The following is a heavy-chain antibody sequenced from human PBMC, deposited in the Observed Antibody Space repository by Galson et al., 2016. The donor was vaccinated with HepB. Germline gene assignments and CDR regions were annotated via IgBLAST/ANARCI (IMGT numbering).Heavy chain of an antibody. CDR3: AGGVRLSMVRGVMNFYYYGMDV. CDR2: ISAYNGNT. J-gene: IGHJ6*02. V-gene: IGHV1-18*01. D-gene: IGHD3-10*01. Sequence: SVKVSCKASGYTFSTYGISWVRQAPGQGLERMGWISAYNGNTNYAQKLQGRVTMTTDTSTSTAYMELRSLNSDDTAVYYCAGGVRLSMVRGVMNFYYYGMDVWGQGTTATVSS. CDR1: GYTFSTYG.